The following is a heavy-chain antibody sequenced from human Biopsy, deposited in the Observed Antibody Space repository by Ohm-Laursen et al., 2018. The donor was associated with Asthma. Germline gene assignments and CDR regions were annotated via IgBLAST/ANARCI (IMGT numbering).Heavy chain of an antibody. CDR3: ARTFHFWSPYHAEHYQL. Sequence: GSLRLSCSASGFTFGDYWMSWVRQVPGKGLEWVGNIKHDGSEKNHVDSLKGRFTISRDNAKNSLYLQMNSLRAEDTAVYYCARTFHFWSPYHAEHYQLWGQGTLVTVSS. V-gene: IGHV3-7*01. CDR2: IKHDGSEK. D-gene: IGHD3-3*02. CDR1: GFTFGDYW. J-gene: IGHJ1*01.